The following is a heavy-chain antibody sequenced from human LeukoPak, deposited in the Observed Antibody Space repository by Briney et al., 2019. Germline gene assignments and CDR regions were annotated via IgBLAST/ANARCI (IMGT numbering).Heavy chain of an antibody. D-gene: IGHD1-1*01. V-gene: IGHV3-9*01. CDR2: ISWNSGSI. CDR3: AKALERRRYYAYGMDV. J-gene: IGHJ6*02. CDR1: GFIFDDYA. Sequence: GGSLRLSCAASGFIFDDYAMHWVRQAPGKGLEWVSGISWNSGSIGYADSVKGRFTISRDNAKNSLYLQMNSLRAEDTAVYYCAKALERRRYYAYGMDVWGQGTTVTVSS.